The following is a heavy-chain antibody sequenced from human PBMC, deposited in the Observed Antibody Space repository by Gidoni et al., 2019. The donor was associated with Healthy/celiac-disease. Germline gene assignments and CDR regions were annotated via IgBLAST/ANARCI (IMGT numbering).Heavy chain of an antibody. CDR3: ARDSGSYYSDY. CDR2: IWYDGSNK. D-gene: IGHD1-26*01. V-gene: IGHV3-33*08. J-gene: IGHJ4*02. CDR1: GFTFISYG. Sequence: QVQLVAPGGGVVQPGRSLGRSFAAAGFTFISYGMHRVPQAPGKGLEWVAVIWYDGSNKYYADSVKGRFTIARNNSKNTLYLQMNSLRAEDTAVYYCARDSGSYYSDYWGQGTLVTVSS.